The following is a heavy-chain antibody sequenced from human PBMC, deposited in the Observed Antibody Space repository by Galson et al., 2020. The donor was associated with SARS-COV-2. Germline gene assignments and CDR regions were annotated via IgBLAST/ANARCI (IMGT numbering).Heavy chain of an antibody. CDR3: ARDMFAKPPDCDGACSDAVDM. Sequence: GESLKISCAASGFTFGDYWVHWVRHAPGKGLVWVSRTTSDGSITSYADSVRGRFTISRDNAKNTVYLQMNSLRVEDTAVYYCARDMFAKPPDCDGACSDAVDMWGQGTVVTVCS. J-gene: IGHJ3*02. CDR2: TTSDGSIT. CDR1: GFTFGDYW. D-gene: IGHD2-21*01. V-gene: IGHV3-74*01.